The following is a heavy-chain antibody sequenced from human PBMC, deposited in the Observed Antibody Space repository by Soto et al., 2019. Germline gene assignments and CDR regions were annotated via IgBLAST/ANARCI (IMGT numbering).Heavy chain of an antibody. CDR2: LSGSSRAI. Sequence: EVQLVASGGGLVQPGGSLRLSCAASGFTFRNFAMNWVRRAPGKGPEWVSYLSGSSRAINYAYSVKGRFIVSRDNAKNALCPQMNRLRDAETAVYYCARDPSNGKSDGAYCDFWGQGTVVTVP. CDR1: GFTFRNFA. CDR3: ARDPSNGKSDGAYCDF. J-gene: IGHJ4*02. V-gene: IGHV3-48*02. D-gene: IGHD3-16*01.